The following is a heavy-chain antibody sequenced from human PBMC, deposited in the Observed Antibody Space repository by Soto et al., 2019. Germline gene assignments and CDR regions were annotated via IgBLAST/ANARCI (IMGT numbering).Heavy chain of an antibody. CDR1: DGSISSSTYY. Sequence: QVQLQESGPGLVKPSETLSLTCTVSDGSISSSTYYWGWIRQPPGKGLEWIGFIYYSGSAYYNPSLKSRVTISIDTSKNQFSLKLTSVTAADTAVFYCARHGVDYGDYASYYYYGMDVWGRGTTVTVSS. CDR2: IYYSGSA. V-gene: IGHV4-39*01. J-gene: IGHJ6*02. CDR3: ARHGVDYGDYASYYYYGMDV. D-gene: IGHD4-17*01.